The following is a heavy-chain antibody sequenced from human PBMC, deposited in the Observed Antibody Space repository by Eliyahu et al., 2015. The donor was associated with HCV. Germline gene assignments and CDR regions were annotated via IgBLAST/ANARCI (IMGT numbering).Heavy chain of an antibody. D-gene: IGHD2-21*02. CDR3: ARGVTAASPYFDS. CDR2: LLCGDT. Sequence: QVHLQESAPGLVKPSGTLSLTCAVSGGSVSDNTWWSWVRQSPGKKPGGVWGGLLCGDTPTKTSLQSRVTMFQDKSKNEFSLRLNSVTAADTAVYYCARGVTAASPYFDSWGQGTLVTVSS. V-gene: IGHV4-4*02. J-gene: IGHJ4*02. CDR1: GGSVSDNTW.